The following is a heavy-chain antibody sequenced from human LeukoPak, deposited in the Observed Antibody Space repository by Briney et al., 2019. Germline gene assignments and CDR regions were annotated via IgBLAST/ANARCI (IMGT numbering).Heavy chain of an antibody. CDR3: ARGPAGYN. Sequence: GGSLRPSCAATGFTVSSNHMSWIRQAPGKGLEWVSVIYSGGSTDYADSVKGRFTISRDNLKNTLYLQMNSLRAEDTAVYYCARGPAGYNWGQGTLVTFSS. V-gene: IGHV3-53*01. CDR1: GFTVSSNH. D-gene: IGHD1-1*01. CDR2: IYSGGST. J-gene: IGHJ4*02.